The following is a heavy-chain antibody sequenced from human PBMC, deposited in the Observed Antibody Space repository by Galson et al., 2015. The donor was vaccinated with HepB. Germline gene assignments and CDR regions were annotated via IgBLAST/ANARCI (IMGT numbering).Heavy chain of an antibody. Sequence: SVKVSCKASGYTFNKYGISWVRQAPGQGLEWMGWISTKRGNTKHAQNFQGSVTMTTETSTNTAYMELRSLRSADTAVYYCARDVDWALDYWGQGTLVTVSS. CDR3: ARDVDWALDY. CDR1: GYTFNKYG. CDR2: ISTKRGNT. J-gene: IGHJ4*02. D-gene: IGHD3-9*01. V-gene: IGHV1-18*01.